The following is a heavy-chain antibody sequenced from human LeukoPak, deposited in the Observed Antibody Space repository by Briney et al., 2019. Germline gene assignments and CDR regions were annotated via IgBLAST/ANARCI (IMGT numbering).Heavy chain of an antibody. D-gene: IGHD3-22*01. CDR2: FDPEDGET. V-gene: IGHV1-24*01. Sequence: GASVKVSCKVSGYTLTELSMHWVRQAPGKGLEWMGGFDPEDGETIYAQKFQGRVTMTEDTSTDTAYMELSRLRSDDTAVYYCARGGVNYYDSTPQILFDYWGQGTLVTVSS. CDR1: GYTLTELS. CDR3: ARGGVNYYDSTPQILFDY. J-gene: IGHJ4*02.